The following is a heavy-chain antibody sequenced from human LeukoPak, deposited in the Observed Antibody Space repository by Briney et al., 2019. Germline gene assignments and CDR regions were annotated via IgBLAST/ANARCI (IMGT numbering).Heavy chain of an antibody. CDR2: ISYDGSNK. J-gene: IGHJ3*02. V-gene: IGHV3-30*18. CDR1: GFTFSSYG. CDR3: AKDFCSSTSCYAFDI. D-gene: IGHD2-2*01. Sequence: PGGSLRLSCAASGFTFSSYGMHWVRQAPGKGLEWVAVISYDGSNKYYADSVKGRFTISRDNSKNTLYLQMNSLRAEDTAVYYCAKDFCSSTSCYAFDIWGQGTMVTVSS.